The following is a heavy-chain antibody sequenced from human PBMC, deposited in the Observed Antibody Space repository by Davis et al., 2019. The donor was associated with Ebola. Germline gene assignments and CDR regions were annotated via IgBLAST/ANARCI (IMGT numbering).Heavy chain of an antibody. CDR3: ARHGFAFHFDY. D-gene: IGHD3-3*02. CDR1: GGSISSYY. J-gene: IGHJ4*02. V-gene: IGHV4-59*08. CDR2: IYYSGST. Sequence: SETLSLTCTVSGGSISSYYWSWIRQPPGKGLEWIGYIYYSGSTNYNPSLKSRVTISVDTSKNQFSLKLSSVTAADTAVYYCARHGFAFHFDYWGQGTLVTVSS.